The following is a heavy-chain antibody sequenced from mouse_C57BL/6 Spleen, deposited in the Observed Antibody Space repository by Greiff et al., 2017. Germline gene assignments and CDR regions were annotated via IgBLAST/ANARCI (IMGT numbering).Heavy chain of an antibody. D-gene: IGHD2-3*01. Sequence: EVQLQQSGPELVKPGASVKISCKASGYTFTDYYMNWVKQSHGKSLEWIGDINPNNGGTSYNQKFKGKATLTVDKSSSTAYMELRSLTSEDSAVYYCARKGWLLRFDYWGQGTTLTVSS. V-gene: IGHV1-26*01. J-gene: IGHJ2*01. CDR3: ARKGWLLRFDY. CDR2: INPNNGGT. CDR1: GYTFTDYY.